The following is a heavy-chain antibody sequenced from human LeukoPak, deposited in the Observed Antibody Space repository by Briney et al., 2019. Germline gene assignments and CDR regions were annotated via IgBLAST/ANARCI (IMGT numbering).Heavy chain of an antibody. CDR3: ARQMVRGVMNFDY. D-gene: IGHD3-10*01. CDR1: GYRFTSYW. J-gene: IGHJ4*02. Sequence: GGALKISLKGSGYRFTSYWIGWGRRGPGKGVGGRGIIYPGESDTRYSPSFQGQVTISADKSISTAYLQWSSLKASDTAMYYCARQMVRGVMNFDYWGQGTLVTVSS. V-gene: IGHV5-51*01. CDR2: IYPGESDT.